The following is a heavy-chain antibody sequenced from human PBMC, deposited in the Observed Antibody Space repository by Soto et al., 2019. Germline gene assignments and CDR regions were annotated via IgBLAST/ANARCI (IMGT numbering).Heavy chain of an antibody. D-gene: IGHD6-13*01. CDR2: IYYSGST. CDR1: GGSISSGGYY. V-gene: IGHV4-31*03. J-gene: IGHJ4*02. CDR3: ARALRGIAAAGYFDY. Sequence: PSETLSLTCTVSGGSISSGGYYWSWIRQHPGKGLEWIGYIYYSGSTYYNPSLKSRVTISVDTSKNQFSLKLSSVTAADTAVYYCARALRGIAAAGYFDYWGQGTLVTVSS.